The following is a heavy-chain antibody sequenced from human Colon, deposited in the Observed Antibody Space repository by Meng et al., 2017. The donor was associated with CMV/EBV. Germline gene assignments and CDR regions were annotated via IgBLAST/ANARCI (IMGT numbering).Heavy chain of an antibody. J-gene: IGHJ3*02. V-gene: IGHV3-53*01. D-gene: IGHD3-10*02. CDR2: IYSGGPM. CDR3: ARGSGPLFPGAFDI. CDR1: RFSFSDFW. Sequence: GESLKISCTVSRFSFSDFWMNWVRQAPGKGLEWVALIYSGGPMHYADSVKGRFTISRDNSKNILYLQMNSLRADDTAVYYCARGSGPLFPGAFDIWGQGTMVTVSS.